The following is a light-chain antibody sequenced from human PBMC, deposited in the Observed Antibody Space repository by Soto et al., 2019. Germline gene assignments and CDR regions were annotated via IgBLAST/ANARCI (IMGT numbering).Light chain of an antibody. V-gene: IGLV2-14*01. Sequence: QSALTQPASVSGSPGQSITISCTGTSSDVGAYNYVSWYQQHPGKAPKLMIYEVRNRPSGVSNCFSGSKSGNTASLTISGLQAEDEADYYCSSYTSSSTAVFGGGTQLTVL. CDR1: SSDVGAYNY. CDR3: SSYTSSSTAV. J-gene: IGLJ7*01. CDR2: EVR.